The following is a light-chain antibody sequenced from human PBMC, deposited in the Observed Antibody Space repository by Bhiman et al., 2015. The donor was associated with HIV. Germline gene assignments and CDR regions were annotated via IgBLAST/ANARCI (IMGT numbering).Light chain of an antibody. CDR3: QAWDSSTGGV. J-gene: IGLJ1*01. CDR2: QDS. CDR1: KLGQTY. Sequence: SYELTQPPSVSVSPGQTASITCSGDKLGQTYASWYQQKPGQSPVLVIYQDSKRPSGIPERFSGSNSGNTATLTISGTQAMDEADYYCQAWDSSTGGVFGTGTKVTVL. V-gene: IGLV3-1*01.